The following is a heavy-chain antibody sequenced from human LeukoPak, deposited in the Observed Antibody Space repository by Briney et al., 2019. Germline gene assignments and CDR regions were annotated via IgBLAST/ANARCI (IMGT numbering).Heavy chain of an antibody. V-gene: IGHV2-5*02. Sequence: ASGPTLVKPTETLTLTCTLSGFSLITSRVGVGWMRQSPGKALQWLTLIYWDDDTRYRPSLRGRLAVTKDASKNQVLLTMTNVDPADTGTYYCAHRPGMGAHRFDVWGQGILVTVSS. D-gene: IGHD1-26*01. CDR1: GFSLITSRVG. CDR2: IYWDDDT. J-gene: IGHJ4*02. CDR3: AHRPGMGAHRFDV.